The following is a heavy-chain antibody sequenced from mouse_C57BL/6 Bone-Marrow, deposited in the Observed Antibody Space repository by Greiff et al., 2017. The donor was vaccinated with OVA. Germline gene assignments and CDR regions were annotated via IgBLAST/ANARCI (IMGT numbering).Heavy chain of an antibody. CDR1: GYTFTSYW. Sequence: QVQLQQPGAELVMPGASVKLSCKASGYTFTSYWMHWVKQRPGQGLEWIGEIDPSDSYTNYNQKFKGKSTLTVDKSSSTAYMQLSSLTSEDSAVYYCARERIFYYGSSYWYFDVWGTGTTVTVSS. CDR3: ARERIFYYGSSYWYFDV. V-gene: IGHV1-69*01. CDR2: IDPSDSYT. D-gene: IGHD1-1*01. J-gene: IGHJ1*03.